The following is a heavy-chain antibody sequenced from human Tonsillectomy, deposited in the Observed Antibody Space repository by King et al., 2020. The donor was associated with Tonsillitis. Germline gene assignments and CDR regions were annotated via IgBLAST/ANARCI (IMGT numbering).Heavy chain of an antibody. D-gene: IGHD1-1*01. Sequence: MQMVQSGAEVTKPGASVRVSCNASGYTFAAYFMHWVRQAPGPGLEWRGWLNPNSGGTHFVRKFQGRVTMTRDPSIHTAYMELSSLTSDDTAVYYCARDLRYNFYYMDVWGKGTTVIVSS. CDR1: GYTFAAYF. V-gene: IGHV1-2*02. J-gene: IGHJ6*03. CDR2: LNPNSGGT. CDR3: ARDLRYNFYYMDV.